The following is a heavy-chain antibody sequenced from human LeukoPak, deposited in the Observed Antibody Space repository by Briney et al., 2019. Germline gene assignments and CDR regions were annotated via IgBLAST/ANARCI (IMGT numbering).Heavy chain of an antibody. CDR3: AIRYIAAAGTENYGMDV. CDR1: GGTFSSYA. CDR2: IIPILGTA. D-gene: IGHD6-13*01. V-gene: IGHV1-69*13. Sequence: APVKVSCKASGGTFSSYAISWVRQAPGQGLEWMGGIIPILGTANYAQKFQGRVTITADESTSTAYMELSSLRSEDTAVYYCAIRYIAAAGTENYGMDVWGQGTTVTVSS. J-gene: IGHJ6*02.